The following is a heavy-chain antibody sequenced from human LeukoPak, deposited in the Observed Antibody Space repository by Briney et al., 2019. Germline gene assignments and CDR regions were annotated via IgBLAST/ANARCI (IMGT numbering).Heavy chain of an antibody. Sequence: KPSETLSLTCTVSGGSISSYYWSWIRQPPGKGLEWIGYIYYSGSTNYNPSLKSRVTISVDTSKNQFSLKLSSVTAADTAVYYCARGSRIAVAGSNFDYWGQGTLVTVSS. CDR3: ARGSRIAVAGSNFDY. D-gene: IGHD6-19*01. CDR1: GGSISSYY. CDR2: IYYSGST. J-gene: IGHJ4*02. V-gene: IGHV4-59*01.